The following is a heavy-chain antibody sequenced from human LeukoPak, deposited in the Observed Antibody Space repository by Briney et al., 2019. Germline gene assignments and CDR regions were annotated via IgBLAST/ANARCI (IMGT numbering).Heavy chain of an antibody. J-gene: IGHJ4*02. CDR3: ASTAQGITMVRGVINRFDY. CDR1: GFSFSNYG. V-gene: IGHV4-39*01. Sequence: GSLRLSCAASGFSFSNYGMNWVRQPPGKGLEWIGSIYYSGSTYYNPSLKSRVTISVDTSKNQFSLKLSSVTAADTAVYYCASTAQGITMVRGVINRFDYWGQGTLVTVSS. D-gene: IGHD3-10*01. CDR2: IYYSGST.